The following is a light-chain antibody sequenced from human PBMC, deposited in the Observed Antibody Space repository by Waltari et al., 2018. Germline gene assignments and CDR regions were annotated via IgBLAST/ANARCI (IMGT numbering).Light chain of an antibody. CDR1: QSLIRRT. V-gene: IGKV3D-15*01. Sequence: EIVMTQSPATLSVSPGEGATLSCRASQSLIRRTFAWYKQQPGQAPSRLIYDTSTRATGSPARFSGSGSGTEFTLTISSLQSEDFATYYCQQYDYWPWTFGQGTRVETK. CDR3: QQYDYWPWT. J-gene: IGKJ1*01. CDR2: DTS.